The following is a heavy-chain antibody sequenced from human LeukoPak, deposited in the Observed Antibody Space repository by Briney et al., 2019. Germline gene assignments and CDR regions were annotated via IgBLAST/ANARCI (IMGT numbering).Heavy chain of an antibody. V-gene: IGHV4-34*01. CDR2: INHSGST. J-gene: IGHJ6*03. D-gene: IGHD3-3*02. Sequence: SETLSLTCAVYGGSFSGYYWSWIRQPPGKGLEWIGEINHSGSTNYNPSLKSRVTMSVDTSKNQFSLKLSSVTAADTAVYYCARDRIDSILYYMDVWGKGTTVTVSS. CDR3: ARDRIDSILYYMDV. CDR1: GGSFSGYY.